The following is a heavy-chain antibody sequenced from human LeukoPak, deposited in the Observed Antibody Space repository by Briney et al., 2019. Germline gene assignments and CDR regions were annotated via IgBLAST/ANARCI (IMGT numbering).Heavy chain of an antibody. J-gene: IGHJ4*02. Sequence: SETLSLTGTVSGGSISSYYWSWIRQPPGKGLDWIGYIYHTRTTNYNPSLKSRVTISVDTSKNQFSLKLSSVTAADTAVYYCARQSPAAEGQGLDHWGQGALVTVPP. CDR1: GGSISSYY. V-gene: IGHV4-59*08. CDR3: ARQSPAAEGQGLDH. D-gene: IGHD6-13*01. CDR2: IYHTRTT.